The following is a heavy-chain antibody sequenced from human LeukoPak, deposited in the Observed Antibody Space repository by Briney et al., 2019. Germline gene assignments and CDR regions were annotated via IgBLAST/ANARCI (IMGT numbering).Heavy chain of an antibody. Sequence: GGSLRLSCAASGFTFSSSWMSWVRQPPGKGLEWVANIKVDGSEKYDVDSVKGRFTISRDNAKNSLYLQMNSLRAEDTAVYYCTRYSSGSGKNDYWGQGTLVTVSS. CDR2: IKVDGSEK. CDR1: GFTFSSSW. J-gene: IGHJ4*02. V-gene: IGHV3-7*03. D-gene: IGHD3-10*01. CDR3: TRYSSGSGKNDY.